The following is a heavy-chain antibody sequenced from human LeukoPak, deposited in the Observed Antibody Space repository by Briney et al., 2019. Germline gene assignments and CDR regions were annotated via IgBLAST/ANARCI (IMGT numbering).Heavy chain of an antibody. CDR3: ARDPAIYASASYFMH. CDR2: TYSGGST. CDR1: GLTLSSNY. J-gene: IGHJ4*02. V-gene: IGHV3-53*01. D-gene: IGHD3-10*01. Sequence: PGGSLRLSCVASGLTLSSNYMSWVRQAPGKGLEWVSVTYSGGSTYSAESVKGRFTISRDNLKNTLYLQMNNLRAEDTAVYYCARDPAIYASASYFMHWGQGTLVTVSS.